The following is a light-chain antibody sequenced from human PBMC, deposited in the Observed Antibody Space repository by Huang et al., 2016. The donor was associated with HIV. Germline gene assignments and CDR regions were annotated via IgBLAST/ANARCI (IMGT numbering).Light chain of an antibody. J-gene: IGKJ2*03. Sequence: EILLTQSPDTLSLSPGERATLSCRASQSVNNNYLAWYQQKPGQAPRLLIYRASTRATGIPERCSGSGSGTDFTLTISRLDPDDFAVYYCQQFGSSPPYSFGQGTKLEIK. CDR1: QSVNNNY. CDR3: QQFGSSPPYS. V-gene: IGKV3-20*01. CDR2: RAS.